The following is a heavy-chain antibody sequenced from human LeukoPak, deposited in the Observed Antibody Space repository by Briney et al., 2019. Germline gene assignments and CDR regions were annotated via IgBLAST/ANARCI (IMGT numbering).Heavy chain of an antibody. CDR1: GGTFSSYA. CDR3: ARVVVVPAAMRGLYYYGMDV. V-gene: IGHV1-69*04. Sequence: GASVKVSCKASGGTFSSYAISWVRQAPGQGLEWMGRIIPILGIANYAQKFQGRVTITADKSTSTAYMELSSLRSEDTAVYYCARVVVVPAAMRGLYYYGMDVWGQGTTVTVSS. J-gene: IGHJ6*02. CDR2: IIPILGIA. D-gene: IGHD2-2*01.